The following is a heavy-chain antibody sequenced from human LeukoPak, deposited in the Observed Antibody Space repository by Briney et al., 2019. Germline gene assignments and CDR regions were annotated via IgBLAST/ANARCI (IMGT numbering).Heavy chain of an antibody. J-gene: IGHJ4*02. CDR2: ISSSGSTI. V-gene: IGHV3-48*03. CDR3: ASSYYYDSSGFDY. Sequence: PGGSLRLSCVASGFTFSSYEMNWVRQAPGKGLEWVSYISSSGSTIYYADSVKGRFTTSRDNAKNSLYLQMNSLRAEDTAVYYCASSYYYDSSGFDYWGQGILVTVSS. CDR1: GFTFSSYE. D-gene: IGHD3-22*01.